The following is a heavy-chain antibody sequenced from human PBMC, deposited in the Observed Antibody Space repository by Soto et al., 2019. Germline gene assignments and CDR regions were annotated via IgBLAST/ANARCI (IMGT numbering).Heavy chain of an antibody. CDR1: GGSINSGGYS. CDR2: INHSGST. V-gene: IGHV4-34*01. D-gene: IGHD2-15*01. CDR3: ARGRILQWPVRKYFDY. Sequence: PSETLSLTCTVSGGSINSGGYSWTWIRQPPGKGLEWIGEINHSGSTNYNPSLKSRVTISVDTSKNQFSLKLSSVTAADTAVYYCARGRILQWPVRKYFDYWGQGTLVIVSS. J-gene: IGHJ4*02.